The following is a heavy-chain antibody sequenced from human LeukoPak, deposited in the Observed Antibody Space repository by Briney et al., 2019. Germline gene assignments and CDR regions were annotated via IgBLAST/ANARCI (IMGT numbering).Heavy chain of an antibody. CDR1: GGSISSYY. CDR3: ARWSKYSSGWSRYYYYGMDV. CDR2: IYYSGST. D-gene: IGHD6-19*01. J-gene: IGHJ6*02. Sequence: SETLSLTCTVSGGSISSYYWSWIRQPPGKGLERIGYIYYSGSTNYNPSLKSRVTISVDTSKNQFSLKLSSVTAADTAVYYCARWSKYSSGWSRYYYYGMDVWGQGTTVTVSS. V-gene: IGHV4-59*08.